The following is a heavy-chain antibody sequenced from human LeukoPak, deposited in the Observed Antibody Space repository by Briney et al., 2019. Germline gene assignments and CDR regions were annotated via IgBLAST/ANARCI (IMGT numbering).Heavy chain of an antibody. Sequence: PSETPSLTCAVYGGSFSGYYWSWIRQPPGKGLEWIGEINHSGSTNYNPSLKSRVTISVDTSKNQFSLKLSSVTAADTAVYYCARGRKYSYGYWGQGTLVTVSS. D-gene: IGHD5-18*01. CDR3: ARGRKYSYGY. CDR1: GGSFSGYY. CDR2: INHSGST. J-gene: IGHJ4*02. V-gene: IGHV4-34*01.